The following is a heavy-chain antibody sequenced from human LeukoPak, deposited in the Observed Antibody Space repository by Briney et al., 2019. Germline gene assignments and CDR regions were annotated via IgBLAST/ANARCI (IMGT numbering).Heavy chain of an antibody. CDR1: GGSISSGGYY. J-gene: IGHJ4*02. Sequence: PSQTLSLTCTVSGGSISSGGYYWSWIRQPPGKGLEWIGSIYYSGSTYYNPSLKSRVTISVDTSKNQFSLKLSSVTAADTAVYYCASGYSSSRRASYFDYWGQGTLVTVSS. V-gene: IGHV4-30-2*03. D-gene: IGHD6-6*01. CDR2: IYYSGST. CDR3: ASGYSSSRRASYFDY.